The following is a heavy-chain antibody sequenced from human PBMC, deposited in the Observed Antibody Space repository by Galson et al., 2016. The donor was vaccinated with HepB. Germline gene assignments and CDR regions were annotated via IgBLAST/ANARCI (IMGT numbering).Heavy chain of an antibody. V-gene: IGHV3-11*01. CDR2: ISSGGGTI. CDR1: GFSLTDYY. CDR3: ARANHAGNSGRFFDF. D-gene: IGHD4-23*01. Sequence: SLRLSCAASGFSLTDYYMSWIRQAPGKGLEWVSYISSGGGTIYYTDSVKGRFTISRDNAKNSLSLQLDSLRADATAIYYCARANHAGNSGRFFDFWGQGTLVTVSS. J-gene: IGHJ4*02.